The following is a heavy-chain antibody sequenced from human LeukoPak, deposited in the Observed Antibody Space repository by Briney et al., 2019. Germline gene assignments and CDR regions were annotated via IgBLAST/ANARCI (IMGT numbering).Heavy chain of an antibody. CDR2: IRYDGSNK. Sequence: GGSLRLSCAASGFTFSSYGMHWVRQARGKWLEWVAFIRYDGSNKYYADSVKGRFTISRDNSKNTLYLQMNSLRAEDTAVYYCAKAPERYCSGGSCDGAFDIWGQGTMVTVSS. D-gene: IGHD2-15*01. CDR1: GFTFSSYG. CDR3: AKAPERYCSGGSCDGAFDI. J-gene: IGHJ3*02. V-gene: IGHV3-30*02.